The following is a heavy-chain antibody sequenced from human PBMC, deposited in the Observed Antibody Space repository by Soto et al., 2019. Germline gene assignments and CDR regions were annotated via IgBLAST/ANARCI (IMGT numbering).Heavy chain of an antibody. D-gene: IGHD3-9*01. Sequence: PGGSLRLSCAASGFTFSDYYMSWIRQAPGKGLEWVSYISSSSSYTNYADSVKGRFTISRDNAKNSLYLQMNSLRAEDTAVYYCAKPTLSGDYDILTGYSYYYGMDVWGQGTTVTVSS. V-gene: IGHV3-11*06. CDR1: GFTFSDYY. CDR2: ISSSSSYT. CDR3: AKPTLSGDYDILTGYSYYYGMDV. J-gene: IGHJ6*02.